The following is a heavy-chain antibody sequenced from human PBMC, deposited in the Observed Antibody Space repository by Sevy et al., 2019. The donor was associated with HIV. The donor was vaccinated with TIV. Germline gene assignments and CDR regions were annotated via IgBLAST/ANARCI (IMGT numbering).Heavy chain of an antibody. CDR1: GFTFSDYY. Sequence: GGCLRLSCAASGFTFSDYYMNWIRQAPGKGLEWVSYISSSGSTIYYADSVKGRFTISRDNAKNSLYLQMNSLRADDTAVYYCACLGESDAFDIWGQGTMVTVSS. D-gene: IGHD3-16*01. J-gene: IGHJ3*02. V-gene: IGHV3-11*01. CDR3: ACLGESDAFDI. CDR2: ISSSGSTI.